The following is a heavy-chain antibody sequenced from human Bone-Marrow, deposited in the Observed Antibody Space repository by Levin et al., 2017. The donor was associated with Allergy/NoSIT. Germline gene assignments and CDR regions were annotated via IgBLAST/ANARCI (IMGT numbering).Heavy chain of an antibody. CDR1: GFTFSNYA. CDR2: ITGSGGTT. J-gene: IGHJ4*02. V-gene: IGHV3-23*01. CDR3: AKDNSAQETAMVGN. D-gene: IGHD5-18*01. Sequence: GGSLRLSCVASGFTFSNYAMSWVRQAPGKGLEWVSAITGSGGTTYYADSVKGRFTISRDNSKNTLFLQMNSLRAEDTAAYYCAKDNSAQETAMVGNWGQGTLVTVSS.